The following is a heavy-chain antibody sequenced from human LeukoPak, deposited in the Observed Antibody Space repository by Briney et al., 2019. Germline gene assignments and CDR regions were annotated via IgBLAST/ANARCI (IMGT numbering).Heavy chain of an antibody. D-gene: IGHD2-15*01. Sequence: SVKVSCKASGGTFSSYAISWVRQAPGPGLEWMGRIIPIFGTANYAQKFQGRVTITTDESTSTAYMELSSLRSEATAVYYCASVLRYCSGGSCPAAWGQGTLVTVSS. CDR3: ASVLRYCSGGSCPAA. J-gene: IGHJ5*02. V-gene: IGHV1-69*05. CDR1: GGTFSSYA. CDR2: IIPIFGTA.